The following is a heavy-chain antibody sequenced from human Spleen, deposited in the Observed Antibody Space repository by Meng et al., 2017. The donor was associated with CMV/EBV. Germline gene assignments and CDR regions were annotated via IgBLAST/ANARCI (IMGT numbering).Heavy chain of an antibody. Sequence: GESLKISCAASGFTFDDYTMHWVRQAPGKGLEWVSTISGGGSYTYDAAAVRGRFTISRDNAQNSLYLQMSRLRVEDTAVYYCARGAPYTGYPIDSWGLGSLVTVSS. D-gene: IGHD3-9*01. V-gene: IGHV3-21*01. CDR3: ARGAPYTGYPIDS. CDR2: ISGGGSYT. CDR1: GFTFDDYT. J-gene: IGHJ4*02.